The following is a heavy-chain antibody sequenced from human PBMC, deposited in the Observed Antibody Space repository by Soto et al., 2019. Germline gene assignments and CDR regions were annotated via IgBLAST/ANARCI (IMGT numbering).Heavy chain of an antibody. Sequence: XETLSLTCDVSCGSFSGDYWIWIPQPPGKGQVWVGKINHSGRTNYNPSLKSRVTISADTSKNQFSLQLSSVTAADRAVSYCARRGHYYFVWFDPWGRGTLVTVSS. D-gene: IGHD3-22*01. CDR3: ARRGHYYFVWFDP. CDR1: CGSFSGDY. J-gene: IGHJ5*02. V-gene: IGHV4-34*01. CDR2: INHSGRT.